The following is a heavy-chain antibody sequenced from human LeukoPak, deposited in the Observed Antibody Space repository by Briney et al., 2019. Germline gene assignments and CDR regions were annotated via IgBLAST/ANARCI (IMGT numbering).Heavy chain of an antibody. Sequence: PGGSLRLSCAASGFTFSSYGVSWVRQAPGKGLEWVSTISGNGSSTYYGDSVKGRFTISRENSKNTLYLQMNSLRAEDTAVYYCARCSGGSTYHSDDYWGPATLVTVSS. CDR1: GFTFSSYG. CDR3: ARCSGGSTYHSDDY. CDR2: ISGNGSST. V-gene: IGHV3-23*01. D-gene: IGHD2-15*01. J-gene: IGHJ4*02.